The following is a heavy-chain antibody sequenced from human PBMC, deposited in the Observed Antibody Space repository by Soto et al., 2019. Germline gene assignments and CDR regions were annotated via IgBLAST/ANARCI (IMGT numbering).Heavy chain of an antibody. Sequence: QVQLVQSGAEVKKPGASVKVSGKASGDTFTSYGITWVRQAPGQGVDWMGWISADNGNTNFAQKLQGRVTMTTDTATSTAYMELRSMRSDDTAVYYCARDGGVYCSGGSCYSDYWGQGTLVTVSS. D-gene: IGHD2-15*01. CDR1: GDTFTSYG. V-gene: IGHV1-18*01. J-gene: IGHJ4*02. CDR2: ISADNGNT. CDR3: ARDGGVYCSGGSCYSDY.